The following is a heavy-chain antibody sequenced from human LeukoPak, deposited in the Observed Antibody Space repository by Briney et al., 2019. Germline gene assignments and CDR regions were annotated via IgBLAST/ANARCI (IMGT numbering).Heavy chain of an antibody. D-gene: IGHD6-6*01. J-gene: IGHJ4*02. CDR1: GYSISSGYY. CDR3: ARVYSSSDGRSY. CDR2: IYHSGST. Sequence: SETLSLTCDVSGYSISSGYYWGWIRQPPGKGLEWIGTIYHSGSTYYNPSLKSRVTISVDTSKNQFSLKLSSVTAADTAVYYCARVYSSSDGRSYCGQGTLVTVSS. V-gene: IGHV4-38-2*01.